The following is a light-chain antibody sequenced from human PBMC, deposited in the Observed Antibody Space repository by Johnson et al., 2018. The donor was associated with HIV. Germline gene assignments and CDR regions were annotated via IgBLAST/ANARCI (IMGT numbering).Light chain of an antibody. CDR3: GTWDSSLRAGF. CDR2: DIT. V-gene: IGLV1-51*01. Sequence: QSMLTQPPSVSAAPGQKVTISCSASRSNIGNNYVSWYQKLPGTASKLLIYDITKRPSGISDRFFGFHSGTSATLCTTGLPTGDEADYYCGTWDSSLRAGFFGTGTKVTVL. CDR1: RSNIGNNY. J-gene: IGLJ1*01.